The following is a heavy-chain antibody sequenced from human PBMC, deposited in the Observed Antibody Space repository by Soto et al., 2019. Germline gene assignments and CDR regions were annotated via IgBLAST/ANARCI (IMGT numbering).Heavy chain of an antibody. D-gene: IGHD3-22*01. CDR3: TRGGIYYYDSSGYYDY. V-gene: IGHV4-59*01. CDR1: GCSISSYD. Sequence: SETLSLTCTVSGCSISSYDWSWIRQPPGKGLEWIGYIYYSGNTNYNPSLKSRVTISVDTSKSQFSLRLSSVTAADTAVYFCTRGGIYYYDSSGYYDYWGQGALVTSPQ. CDR2: IYYSGNT. J-gene: IGHJ4*02.